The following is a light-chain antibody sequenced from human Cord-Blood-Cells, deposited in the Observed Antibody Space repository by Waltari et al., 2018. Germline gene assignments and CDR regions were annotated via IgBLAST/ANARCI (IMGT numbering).Light chain of an antibody. V-gene: IGKV3-20*01. CDR1: QSVSSSY. CDR2: GAS. CDR3: QQYGSSPLT. J-gene: IGKJ4*01. Sequence: EIVLTQSPGTLSLSPGERATLSCRASQSVSSSYLAWYQQKHGQAPRLLIYGASSRATGIPDRFSGSGSGTGFTLTISRLEPEDFAVYYCQQYGSSPLTFGGGTKVEIK.